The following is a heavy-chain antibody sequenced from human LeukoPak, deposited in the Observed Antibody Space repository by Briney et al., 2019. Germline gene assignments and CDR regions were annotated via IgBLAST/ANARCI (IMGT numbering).Heavy chain of an antibody. J-gene: IGHJ4*02. CDR3: AKDRDIGMLIAAAGLDY. CDR2: ISGSGGST. D-gene: IGHD6-13*01. Sequence: PGGSLRLSCAASGFTFSSYAMSWVRQAPGKGLEWVSAISGSGGSTYYADSVKGRFTISRDNSKNTLYLQMNSLRAEDTAVYYCAKDRDIGMLIAAAGLDYWGQGTLVTVSS. CDR1: GFTFSSYA. V-gene: IGHV3-23*01.